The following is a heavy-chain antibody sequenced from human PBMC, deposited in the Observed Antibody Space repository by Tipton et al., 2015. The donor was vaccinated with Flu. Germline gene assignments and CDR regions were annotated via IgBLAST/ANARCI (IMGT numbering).Heavy chain of an antibody. V-gene: IGHV4-4*07. CDR3: ARDQTGGSSNWYAYYYYGMDA. Sequence: TLSLICTVSGGSISGYYWSWVRQPAGKGLEWIGHIYTSGSTNHNPSPKSRVTMSVDTSKNQFSLKLSSVTAADTAVYYCARDQTGGSSNWYAYYYYGMDAWGQGTTVTVSS. CDR2: IYTSGST. CDR1: GGSISGYY. D-gene: IGHD6-13*01. J-gene: IGHJ6*02.